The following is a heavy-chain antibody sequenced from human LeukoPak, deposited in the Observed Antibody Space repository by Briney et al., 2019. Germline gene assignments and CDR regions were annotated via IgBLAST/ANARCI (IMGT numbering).Heavy chain of an antibody. CDR1: GFTVRRNY. Sequence: GGSLRHFCATSGFTVRRNYMTWVRQAPGEGLVYVSVIYSGGSSIYSDSVKGRCTISRDNAKKTLYLQMNRLKAEDTAVYYCARASLAYFDYWGQGTLVTVSS. CDR2: IYSGGSS. CDR3: ARASLAYFDY. J-gene: IGHJ4*02. V-gene: IGHV3-53*01.